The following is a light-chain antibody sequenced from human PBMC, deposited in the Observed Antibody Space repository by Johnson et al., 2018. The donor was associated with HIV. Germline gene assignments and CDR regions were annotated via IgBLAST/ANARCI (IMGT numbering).Light chain of an antibody. J-gene: IGLJ1*01. CDR3: GTWDSSLSAGRYV. Sequence: HSVLSQPPSVSAAAGQKVTISCSGSSSNIGNNYVSWYQQLPGTAPKLLIYDNNKRPSGIPDRFSGSKSGTSATLGITGLQTGDEADYYCGTWDSSLSAGRYVFGTGTKVTVL. V-gene: IGLV1-51*01. CDR1: SSNIGNNY. CDR2: DNN.